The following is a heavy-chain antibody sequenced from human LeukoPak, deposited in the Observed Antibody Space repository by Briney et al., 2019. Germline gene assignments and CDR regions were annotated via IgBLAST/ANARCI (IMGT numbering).Heavy chain of an antibody. V-gene: IGHV4-30-4*08. CDR3: ARGREQLGDIDY. Sequence: TPSETLSLXCTVSGGSISSGDYYWSWIRQPPVKGLEWIGYIYYSGITYYNPSLKSRVTISVDTSKNQFSLKLSSVTAADTAVYYCARGREQLGDIDYWGQGTLVTVSS. CDR2: IYYSGIT. J-gene: IGHJ4*02. D-gene: IGHD6-6*01. CDR1: GGSISSGDYY.